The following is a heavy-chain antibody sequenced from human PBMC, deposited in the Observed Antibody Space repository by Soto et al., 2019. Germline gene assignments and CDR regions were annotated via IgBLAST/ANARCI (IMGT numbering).Heavy chain of an antibody. J-gene: IGHJ3*01. CDR2: ISHSGTS. D-gene: IGHD3-9*01. Sequence: QVQLQESGPGLVKPSGTLSLTCAVSGGSISSSHWWTWVRQSPGKGLEYIGEISHSGTSNSNPSLKVRVTLSVDKSKNHFSLTLTSVTAADMAVYYCARVVLTITRGAFDAWGQGTLVIVSS. V-gene: IGHV4-4*02. CDR1: GGSISSSHW. CDR3: ARVVLTITRGAFDA.